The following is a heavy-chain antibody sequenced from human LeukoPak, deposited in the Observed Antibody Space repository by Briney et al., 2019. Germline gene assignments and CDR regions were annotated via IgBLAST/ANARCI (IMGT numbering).Heavy chain of an antibody. V-gene: IGHV1-46*01. Sequence: WASVKISCKASGYTFTKYYIHWVRQAPGKGLEWMGLVNPSGGSTTYPQKFQGRVTLTRDTSTSTVYMDLSNLRSDDTAIYYCARESLGPNHTVVIVATGHDAFDIWGQGTMVTVSS. CDR3: ARESLGPNHTVVIVATGHDAFDI. CDR1: GYTFTKYY. D-gene: IGHD3-16*02. J-gene: IGHJ3*02. CDR2: VNPSGGST.